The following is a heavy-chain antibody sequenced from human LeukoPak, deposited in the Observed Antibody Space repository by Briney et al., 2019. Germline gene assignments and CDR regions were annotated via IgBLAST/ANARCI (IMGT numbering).Heavy chain of an antibody. D-gene: IGHD5-18*01. J-gene: IGHJ4*02. V-gene: IGHV4-59*01. Sequence: SETLSLTCTVAGGSISSDYWGWVRQPPGRGRGWIGSIYYSGSTKNNPSLKSRVTISVDTSKNQFSLKLSSVTAADTAVYYCAREVAGIQLFDYWGQGTLVTVSS. CDR1: GGSISSDY. CDR2: IYYSGST. CDR3: AREVAGIQLFDY.